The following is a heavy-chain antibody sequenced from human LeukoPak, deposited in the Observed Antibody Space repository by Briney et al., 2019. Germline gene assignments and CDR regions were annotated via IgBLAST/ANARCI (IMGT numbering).Heavy chain of an antibody. J-gene: IGHJ3*02. CDR1: GFTFSSYA. CDR3: AREFSLNYYDSRALGAFDI. Sequence: GGSLRLSCAASGFTFSSYAMHWVRQAPGKGLEWVAVISYDGSNKYYADSVKGRFTISRDNSKNTLYLQMNSLRSEDTAVYYCAREFSLNYYDSRALGAFDIWGQGTMVTVSS. V-gene: IGHV3-30-3*01. D-gene: IGHD3-22*01. CDR2: ISYDGSNK.